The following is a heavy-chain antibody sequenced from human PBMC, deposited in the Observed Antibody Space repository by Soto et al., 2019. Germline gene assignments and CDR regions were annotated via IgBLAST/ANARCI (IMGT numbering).Heavy chain of an antibody. CDR3: VREVAPRGFDP. Sequence: PSQTHSLTCAISWGRVSSNSALWNWISQSPSRGLEWLGRTYYRSKWYSDYAVSVKGRITINPDTSKNQFSLQLNSVAPEDTAVYYSVREVAPRGFDPWGHRTLVTVPS. J-gene: IGHJ5*02. CDR1: WGRVSSNSAL. CDR2: TYYRSKWYS. D-gene: IGHD3-10*01. V-gene: IGHV6-1*01.